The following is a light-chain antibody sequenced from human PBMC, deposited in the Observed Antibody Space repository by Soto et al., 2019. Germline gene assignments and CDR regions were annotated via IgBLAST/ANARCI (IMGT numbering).Light chain of an antibody. CDR3: QSYESSLSGYVV. CDR1: SFNIGAGYD. CDR2: GNN. V-gene: IGLV1-40*01. Sequence: QSVLTQPPSVSGAPGQRVTISCTGSSFNIGAGYDVHWYQQLPGTAPKLLIYGNNNRPSGVPDRFSGSKSGTSASLAITGLQAEDEADYYCQSYESSLSGYVVFGGGTKLTVL. J-gene: IGLJ2*01.